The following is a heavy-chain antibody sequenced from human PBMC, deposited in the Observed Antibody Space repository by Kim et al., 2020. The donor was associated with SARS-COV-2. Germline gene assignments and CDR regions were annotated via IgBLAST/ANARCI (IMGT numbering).Heavy chain of an antibody. CDR1: GGSFSGYY. J-gene: IGHJ5*02. Sequence: SETLSLTCAVYGGSFSGYYWSWIRQPPGKGLEWIGEINHSGSTNYNPSLKSRVTISVDTSKNQFSLKLSSVTAADTAVYYCARGGGNWNYVFSVRVVSWFDPWGQGTLVTVSS. V-gene: IGHV4-34*01. CDR2: INHSGST. CDR3: ARGGGNWNYVFSVRVVSWFDP. D-gene: IGHD1-7*01.